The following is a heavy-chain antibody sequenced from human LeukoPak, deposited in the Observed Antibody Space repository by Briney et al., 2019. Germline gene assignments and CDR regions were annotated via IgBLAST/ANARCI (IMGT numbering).Heavy chain of an antibody. D-gene: IGHD5-24*01. V-gene: IGHV1-2*02. CDR3: ARDPGWLRPPGY. CDR1: GYTFTSYD. J-gene: IGHJ4*02. CDR2: INPNSGDT. Sequence: ASVKVSCKASGYTFTSYDINWVRQATGQGLEWMGWINPNSGDTNFAQKFQGRVTMTSDTSISTAYMELSRLTSDDTAVYYCARDPGWLRPPGYWGQGTLVTVSS.